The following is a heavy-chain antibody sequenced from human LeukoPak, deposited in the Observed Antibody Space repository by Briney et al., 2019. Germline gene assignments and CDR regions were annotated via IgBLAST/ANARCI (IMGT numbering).Heavy chain of an antibody. CDR3: AREQTFPYFDS. V-gene: IGHV3-66*01. Sequence: PGGSLRLSCAASGFTVSKNYMNWVRQAPGEGLEWVSVIYSGGSTYYADSVKGRFTISRDNSKNTLYLQMNSLRAEDTAVYYCAREQTFPYFDSWGQGTLVTVSS. CDR1: GFTVSKNY. CDR2: IYSGGST. D-gene: IGHD3-16*01. J-gene: IGHJ4*02.